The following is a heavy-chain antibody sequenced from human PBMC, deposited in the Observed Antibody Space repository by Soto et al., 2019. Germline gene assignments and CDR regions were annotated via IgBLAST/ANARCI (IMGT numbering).Heavy chain of an antibody. CDR3: ARAGGFGSYAIYYYFDY. D-gene: IGHD3-9*01. CDR1: GGTFSSYA. V-gene: IGHV1-69*13. Sequence: GASVKVSCKASGGTFSSYAITWVLQAPGQGLEWIGGIIPVFGTANCAQKFQGRVTITADESTSTAYMELSSLRSEDTAVYFCARAGGFGSYAIYYYFDYWGQGTLVTVCS. CDR2: IIPVFGTA. J-gene: IGHJ4*02.